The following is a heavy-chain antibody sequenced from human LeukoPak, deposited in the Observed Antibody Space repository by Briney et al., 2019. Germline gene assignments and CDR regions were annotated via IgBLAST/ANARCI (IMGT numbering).Heavy chain of an antibody. CDR1: GGSFSGYY. CDR3: AKTVAGYWYFDP. V-gene: IGHV4-34*01. J-gene: IGHJ2*01. CDR2: INHSGST. Sequence: PSETLSLTCAVYGGSFSGYYWSWIRQPPGKGLEWIGEINHSGSTNYNPSLKSRVTISVDTSKNQFSLKLNSVTAADTAVYYCAKTVAGYWYFDPWGRGTLVTVSS. D-gene: IGHD6-19*01.